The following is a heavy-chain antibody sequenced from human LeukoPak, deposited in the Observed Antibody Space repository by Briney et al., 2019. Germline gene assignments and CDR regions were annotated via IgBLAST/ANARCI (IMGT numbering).Heavy chain of an antibody. CDR3: ARDRSINWFDP. CDR2: ITRSSSTI. D-gene: IGHD2-2*02. CDR1: GFTFSSYS. V-gene: IGHV3-48*04. J-gene: IGHJ5*02. Sequence: GGSLRLSCAASGFTFSSYSMNWVRQAPGKGLEWVSYITRSSSTISYADSVKGRFTISRDNAKNSLYLQMNSLRAEDTAVYYCARDRSINWFDPWGQGTLVTVSS.